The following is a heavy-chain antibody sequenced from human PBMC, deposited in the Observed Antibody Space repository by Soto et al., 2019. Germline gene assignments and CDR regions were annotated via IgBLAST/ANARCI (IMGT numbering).Heavy chain of an antibody. CDR2: IDAGDGNT. D-gene: IGHD2-21*02. Sequence: AGSVKVSFKACGYPFTSYPIHWVRRAPGQRLEWMGWIDAGDGNTKYSQKFLGRVTFTTDTSKNHFSLTLWSVTAADSAMYYCASVIGGDSEYYFDFWGQGAMVTVSS. CDR3: ASVIGGDSEYYFDF. J-gene: IGHJ4*02. CDR1: GYPFTSYP. V-gene: IGHV1-3*01.